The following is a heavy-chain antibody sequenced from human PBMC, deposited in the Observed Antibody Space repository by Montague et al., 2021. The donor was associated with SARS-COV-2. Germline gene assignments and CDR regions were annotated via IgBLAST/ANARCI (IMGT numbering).Heavy chain of an antibody. CDR3: ARTTWLRGYFDL. J-gene: IGHJ2*01. D-gene: IGHD5-12*01. CDR2: IYYSGST. Sequence: SETLSLTCTVSGGSIRSSSYYWGWLRQPPGKGLECIGSIYYSGSTYYNPSLKSRVTISVDTSKNHFSLKLSSVTAADTAVYYCARTTWLRGYFDLWGRGTLVTVSS. V-gene: IGHV4-39*07. CDR1: GGSIRSSSYY.